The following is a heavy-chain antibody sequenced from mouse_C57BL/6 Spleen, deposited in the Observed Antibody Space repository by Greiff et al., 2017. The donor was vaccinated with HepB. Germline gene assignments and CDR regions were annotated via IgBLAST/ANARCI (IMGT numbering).Heavy chain of an antibody. Sequence: VQLVESGPGLVQPSQSLSITCTVSGFSLTSYGVHWVRQSPGKGLEWLGVIWSGGSTDYYAAFISRLSISKYNSKSQVFCKMNSLQADDTSIYCCARNFFAYFSFDYWGQGTTLTVSS. J-gene: IGHJ2*01. CDR2: IWSGGST. CDR3: ARNFFAYFSFDY. CDR1: GFSLTSYG. V-gene: IGHV2-2*01.